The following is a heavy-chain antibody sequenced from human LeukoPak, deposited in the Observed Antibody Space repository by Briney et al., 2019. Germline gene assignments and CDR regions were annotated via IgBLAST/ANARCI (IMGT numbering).Heavy chain of an antibody. CDR1: GGTFSSYA. CDR3: ARGLLWFGARYYYYMDV. Sequence: SVKVSCKASGGTFSSYAISWVRQAPGQGLEWMGRIIPIFGTANYAQKFQGRVTITTDESTSTAYMEPSSLRSEDTAVYYCARGLLWFGARYYYYMDVWGKGTTVTVSS. J-gene: IGHJ6*03. V-gene: IGHV1-69*05. CDR2: IIPIFGTA. D-gene: IGHD3-10*01.